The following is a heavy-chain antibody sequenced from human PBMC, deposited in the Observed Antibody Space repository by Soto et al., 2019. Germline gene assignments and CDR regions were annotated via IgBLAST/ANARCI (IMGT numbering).Heavy chain of an antibody. V-gene: IGHV4-59*01. CDR1: GGSISIYF. Sequence: SETLSLTCTVSGGSISIYFYMWVRHPPGKGLEWIGSVYYTGTTDYNPSLKSRVTISVDTSKTQFSLNLRSVTAADTAVYYCARDLAAVPRAFDYWGRGTLVTVSS. CDR2: VYYTGTT. CDR3: ARDLAAVPRAFDY. J-gene: IGHJ4*02. D-gene: IGHD6-13*01.